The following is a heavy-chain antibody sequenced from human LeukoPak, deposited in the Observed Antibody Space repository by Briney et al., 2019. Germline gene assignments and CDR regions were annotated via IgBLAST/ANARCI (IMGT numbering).Heavy chain of an antibody. J-gene: IGHJ5*02. CDR1: GGSISSYY. CDR2: LYNSGNT. Sequence: SETLSLTCTVSGGSISSYYWNWIRQPPGKGLEWIGSLYNSGNTKYNPSLKSRVTISVDTSKNHFSLKLSSVTAADTAVYYCARDGADGYNYGWFDPWGQGTLVTVSS. V-gene: IGHV4-59*01. CDR3: ARDGADGYNYGWFDP. D-gene: IGHD5-18*01.